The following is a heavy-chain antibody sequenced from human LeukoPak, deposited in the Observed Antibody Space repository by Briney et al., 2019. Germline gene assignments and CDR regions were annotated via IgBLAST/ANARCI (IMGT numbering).Heavy chain of an antibody. D-gene: IGHD3-10*01. CDR1: GYTFTSFY. CDR3: AREGGLLWFGELMPFDY. J-gene: IGHJ4*02. V-gene: IGHV1-46*01. CDR2: INPSGGST. Sequence: ASVKVSCKASGYTFTSFYMNWVRQAPGQGLEWMGKINPSGGSTTYAQKFQGRVTMTRDTSTSIVYMELSSLRFEDTAVYYCAREGGLLWFGELMPFDYWGQGTLVTVSS.